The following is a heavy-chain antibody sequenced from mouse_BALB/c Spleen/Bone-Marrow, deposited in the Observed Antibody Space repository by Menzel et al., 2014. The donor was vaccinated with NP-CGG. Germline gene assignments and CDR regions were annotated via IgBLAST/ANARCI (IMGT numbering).Heavy chain of an antibody. CDR3: VREVYDRYVGVFDY. Sequence: EVKLMESGGGLVQPGGSMKLSCVASGFTFSNYWMNWVRQSPEKGLEWVAEIRLKSNNYATHYAGSVKGRFTISRDDSKSSVFLQMNNLRAGDTGIYYCVREVYDRYVGVFDYWGQGTTLTVSS. V-gene: IGHV6-6*02. J-gene: IGHJ2*01. CDR1: GFTFSNYW. D-gene: IGHD2-3*01. CDR2: IRLKSNNYAT.